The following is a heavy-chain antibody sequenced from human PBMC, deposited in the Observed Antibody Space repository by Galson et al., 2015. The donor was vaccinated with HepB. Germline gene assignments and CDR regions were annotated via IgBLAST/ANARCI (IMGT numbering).Heavy chain of an antibody. V-gene: IGHV1-69*13. CDR1: GGTFSSYA. CDR3: ARWGGLRGGYFDY. CDR2: IIPIFGTA. Sequence: SVKVSCKASGGTFSSYAISWVRQAPGQGLEWMGGIIPIFGTANYAQKFQGRVTITADESTSTAYMELSSLRSEDTAVYYCARWGGLRGGYFDYWGQGTLVTVSS. D-gene: IGHD4-17*01. J-gene: IGHJ4*02.